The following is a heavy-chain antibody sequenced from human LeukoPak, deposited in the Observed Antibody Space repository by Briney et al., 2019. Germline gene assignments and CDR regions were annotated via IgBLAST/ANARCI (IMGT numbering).Heavy chain of an antibody. Sequence: PSETLSLTCTVSGGSISSYYWSWIRQPPGKGLEWIGYIYYSGSTNYNPSLKSRVTISVDTSKNQFSLKLSSVTAADTAVYYCARSLYSGSYNYFDYWGQGTLVTVSS. D-gene: IGHD1-26*01. CDR1: GGSISSYY. V-gene: IGHV4-59*01. CDR3: ARSLYSGSYNYFDY. J-gene: IGHJ4*02. CDR2: IYYSGST.